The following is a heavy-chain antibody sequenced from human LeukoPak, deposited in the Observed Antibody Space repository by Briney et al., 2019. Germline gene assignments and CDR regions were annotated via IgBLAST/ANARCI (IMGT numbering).Heavy chain of an antibody. J-gene: IGHJ4*02. CDR3: AKVVGTGTTPTDY. D-gene: IGHD1-1*01. Sequence: GGSLRLSCAASGFTFSNYAMTWVPQAPGKGLEGVAVISGVGSNKEYAVPVKGRFTISRDNSKNTLSLQMTSLRAEDTAIYSCAKVVGTGTTPTDYRGPGTLATV. V-gene: IGHV3-23*01. CDR1: GFTFSNYA. CDR2: ISGVGSNK.